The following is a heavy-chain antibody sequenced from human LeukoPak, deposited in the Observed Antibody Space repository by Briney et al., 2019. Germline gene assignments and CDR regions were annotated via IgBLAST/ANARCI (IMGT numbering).Heavy chain of an antibody. CDR3: AKDIAATMIVVVWDAFDI. CDR1: GFTFSDYY. D-gene: IGHD3-22*01. Sequence: GGSLRLSCAASGFTFSDYYMSWIRQAPGKGLEWVSYISSSGSTIYYADSVKGRFTISRDNAKNSLYLQMNSLRAEDTALYYCAKDIAATMIVVVWDAFDIWGQGTMVTVSS. J-gene: IGHJ3*02. V-gene: IGHV3-11*01. CDR2: ISSSGSTI.